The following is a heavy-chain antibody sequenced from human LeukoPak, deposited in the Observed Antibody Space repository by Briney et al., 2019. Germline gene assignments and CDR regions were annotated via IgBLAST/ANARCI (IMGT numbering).Heavy chain of an antibody. J-gene: IGHJ1*01. CDR3: ARGCGGDYPNAEYFHH. Sequence: ASVKVSCKASGYTFTSYAMHWVRQAPGQRLEWMGWINAGNGQTKYSQKFQGRVTITRDTSASIAYMELSSLRSEDTTVYYCARGCGGDYPNAEYFHHWGQGTLVTVSS. V-gene: IGHV1-3*01. CDR1: GYTFTSYA. CDR2: INAGNGQT. D-gene: IGHD2-21*02.